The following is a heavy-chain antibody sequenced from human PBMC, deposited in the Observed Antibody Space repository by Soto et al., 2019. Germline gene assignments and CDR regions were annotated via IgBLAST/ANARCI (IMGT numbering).Heavy chain of an antibody. J-gene: IGHJ4*02. V-gene: IGHV3-30-3*01. CDR2: ISYDGSNK. Sequence: GGSLRLSCAASGFTFSSYAMHWVRQAPGKGLEWVAVISYDGSNKYYADSVKGRFTISRDNSKNTLYLQMNSLRAEDTAVYYCAREIVVVISYYFDYWGQGTLVTVSS. CDR1: GFTFSSYA. CDR3: AREIVVVISYYFDY. D-gene: IGHD3-22*01.